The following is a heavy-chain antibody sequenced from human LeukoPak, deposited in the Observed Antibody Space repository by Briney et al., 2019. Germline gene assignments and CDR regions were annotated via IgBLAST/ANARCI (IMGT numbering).Heavy chain of an antibody. D-gene: IGHD2-8*01. CDR3: ARDDPNECTNGVCYSRFDY. J-gene: IGHJ4*02. CDR2: IIPIFGTA. Sequence: ASXXVSCKASGGTFSSYAISWVRQAPGQGLEWMGRIIPIFGTANYAQKFQGRVTITTDESKSKAYMELSSLRSEDTAVYYCARDDPNECTNGVCYSRFDYWGQGTLVTVSS. V-gene: IGHV1-69*05. CDR1: GGTFSSYA.